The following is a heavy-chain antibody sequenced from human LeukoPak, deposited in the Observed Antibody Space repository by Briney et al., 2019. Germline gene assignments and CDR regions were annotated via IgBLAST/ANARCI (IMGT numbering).Heavy chain of an antibody. J-gene: IGHJ4*02. CDR1: GFTFSEYY. CDR2: ISSSDSTT. D-gene: IGHD3-10*01. Sequence: GGSLRLSCAASGFTFSEYYMSWIRQAPGKGLEWVSYISSSDSTTYYADSVKGRFTISRDNAKNSLYLQMNSLRAEDTAVYYCAREMDGPYGSGSPLDYWGQGTLVTVSS. CDR3: AREMDGPYGSGSPLDY. V-gene: IGHV3-11*01.